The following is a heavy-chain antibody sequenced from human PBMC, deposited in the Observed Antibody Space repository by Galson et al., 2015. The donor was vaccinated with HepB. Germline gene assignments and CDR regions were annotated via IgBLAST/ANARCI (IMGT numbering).Heavy chain of an antibody. D-gene: IGHD5-12*01. CDR1: GFTFSSYS. V-gene: IGHV3-21*01. CDR3: ARDLGTSGYDSYFDY. Sequence: SLRLSCAASGFTFSSYSMNWVRQAPGKGLEWVSSISSSSSYIYYADSVKGRFTISRDNAKNSLYLQMNSLRAEDTAVYYCARDLGTSGYDSYFDYWGQGTLVTVSS. CDR2: ISSSSSYI. J-gene: IGHJ4*02.